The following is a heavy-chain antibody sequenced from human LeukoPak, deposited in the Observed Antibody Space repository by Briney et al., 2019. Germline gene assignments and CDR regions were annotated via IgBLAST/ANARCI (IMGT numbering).Heavy chain of an antibody. CDR3: ARGGVLWYSSGWYPPLNNWFDP. J-gene: IGHJ5*02. D-gene: IGHD6-19*01. Sequence: SETLSLTCTVSGGSISSYYWSWIRQPPGKGLEWIGYIYYSGSTNYNPSLRSRVTISVDTSKNQFSLRLSSVTAADTAVYYCARGGVLWYSSGWYPPLNNWFDPWGQGTLVTVSS. CDR2: IYYSGST. V-gene: IGHV4-59*01. CDR1: GGSISSYY.